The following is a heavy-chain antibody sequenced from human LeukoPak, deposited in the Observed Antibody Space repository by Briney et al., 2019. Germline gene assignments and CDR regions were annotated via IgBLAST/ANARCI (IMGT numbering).Heavy chain of an antibody. Sequence: GGSLRLSCAASGFTFSNYWMHWVRQAPGKGLVWVSRINSDGINTSYADSVKGRFTISRDNAKNTLNLQMNSLRAEDTAVYYCARAYSERYGLGYYYMDVWGKGTTVTISS. CDR1: GFTFSNYW. CDR3: ARAYSERYGLGYYYMDV. D-gene: IGHD1-26*01. V-gene: IGHV3-74*01. CDR2: INSDGINT. J-gene: IGHJ6*03.